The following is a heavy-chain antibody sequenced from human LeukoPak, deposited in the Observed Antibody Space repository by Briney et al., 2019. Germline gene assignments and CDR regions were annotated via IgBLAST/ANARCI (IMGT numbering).Heavy chain of an antibody. CDR1: GYTFTNHH. J-gene: IGHJ4*02. Sequence: ASVKVSCKASGYTFTNHHIYWVRQAPGQGLEWMGIINPNAGSTNYPQKFQGRVTMTRDTSTSTVYMELRSLRSEDSAVYFCARDRELTVTTIGNVGEFDYWGQGTLVTVSS. CDR2: INPNAGST. CDR3: ARDRELTVTTIGNVGEFDY. V-gene: IGHV1-46*01. D-gene: IGHD4-17*01.